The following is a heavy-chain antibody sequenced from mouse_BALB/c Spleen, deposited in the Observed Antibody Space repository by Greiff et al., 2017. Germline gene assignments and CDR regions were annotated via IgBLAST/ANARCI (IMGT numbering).Heavy chain of an antibody. CDR1: GFTINDYY. Sequence: EVQLQQSGAELVRPGASVKLSCTASGFTINDYYMHWVKQSPEQGLEWIGWIDPDNGDTEYAPKFQGKATMTADTSSNTAYLQLSSLRSEDTAVYYCNACYGGSYALDYWGQGTTLTVSS. CDR3: NACYGGSYALDY. D-gene: IGHD1-1*01. V-gene: IGHV14-4*02. CDR2: IDPDNGDT. J-gene: IGHJ2*01.